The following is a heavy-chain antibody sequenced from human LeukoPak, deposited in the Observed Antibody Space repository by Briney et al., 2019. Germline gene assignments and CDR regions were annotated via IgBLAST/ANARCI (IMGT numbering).Heavy chain of an antibody. CDR3: ARDFSRGLAGILDS. J-gene: IGHJ4*02. CDR2: KRSKVYGGAT. Sequence: GGSLRLSCTASGFSLDYYAMNWVRQAPGKGLEWVGSKRSKVYGGATEYAASVRGRFTISRDDSKRIAYLQMNSLTTEDTGVYYCARDFSRGLAGILDSWGQGTLVTVSS. V-gene: IGHV3-49*04. D-gene: IGHD3-16*01. CDR1: GFSLDYYA.